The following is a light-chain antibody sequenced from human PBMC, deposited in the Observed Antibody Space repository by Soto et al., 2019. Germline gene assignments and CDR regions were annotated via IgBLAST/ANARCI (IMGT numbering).Light chain of an antibody. CDR2: GAS. CDR3: QEYNTWPWT. Sequence: ETVMTQSPATLSVSPGERATLSCRASQSVSTNLAWYQQKLGQAPRVLIFGASTRATGIPARFSGSGSGTEFSLTINSLQSEDFAVYYCQEYNTWPWTFGQGTKVDI. CDR1: QSVSTN. V-gene: IGKV3-15*01. J-gene: IGKJ1*01.